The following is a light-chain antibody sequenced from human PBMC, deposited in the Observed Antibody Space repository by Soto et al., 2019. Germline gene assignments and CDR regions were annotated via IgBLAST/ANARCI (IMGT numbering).Light chain of an antibody. Sequence: IIMRLSPATLSVGPRERVTFSCRASQGVSRKLAWYQHKPGQAPRLLISGASTGATGIPARFSGSGSGTEFTLTICSLQSEDCAIYYCQEYNNLPQTFCQGTMVDVK. J-gene: IGKJ1*01. CDR2: GAS. V-gene: IGKV3-15*01. CDR1: QGVSRK. CDR3: QEYNNLPQT.